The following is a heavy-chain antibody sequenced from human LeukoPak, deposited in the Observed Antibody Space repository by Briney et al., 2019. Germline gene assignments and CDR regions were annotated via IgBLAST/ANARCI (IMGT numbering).Heavy chain of an antibody. D-gene: IGHD2-15*01. Sequence: ASVKVSCKASGYTFTGYYMHWVRQAPGQGLEWMGRINPNSGGTNYAQKFQGRVTMTRDTSISTAYMELSRLRSDDTAVYYCAREFVVVVAAFEPWGQGTLVTVSS. CDR2: INPNSGGT. CDR1: GYTFTGYY. J-gene: IGHJ5*02. V-gene: IGHV1-2*06. CDR3: AREFVVVVAAFEP.